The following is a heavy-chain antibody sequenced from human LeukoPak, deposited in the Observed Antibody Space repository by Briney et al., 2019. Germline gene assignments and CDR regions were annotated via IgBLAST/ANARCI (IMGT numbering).Heavy chain of an antibody. CDR3: ARVGTTGRIMAFDI. CDR2: INSDGSST. V-gene: IGHV3-74*01. D-gene: IGHD1-1*01. Sequence: GGSLRLSCAASGFTFSSYWMHWVRQAPGKGLVWVSRINSDGSSTSYADSVKGRFTISRDNAKNTLYLQMNSLRAEDTAVYYCARVGTTGRIMAFDIWAKGQWSPSLQ. CDR1: GFTFSSYW. J-gene: IGHJ3*02.